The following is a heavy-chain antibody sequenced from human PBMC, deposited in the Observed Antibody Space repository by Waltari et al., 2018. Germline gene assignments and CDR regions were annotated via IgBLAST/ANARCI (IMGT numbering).Heavy chain of an antibody. Sequence: ELQLVESGGDLVQPGGSLRLSCAASGFSFPTYTMNWVRQAPGKGLELVSYITGSGSTKFYGDAVKGRFTISRDNAKNSLYLQMDSLRVEDTAIYYCAREDYYGSGSVDYWGQGTLVTVSS. CDR2: ITGSGSTK. J-gene: IGHJ4*02. CDR1: GFSFPTYT. CDR3: AREDYYGSGSVDY. D-gene: IGHD3-10*01. V-gene: IGHV3-48*04.